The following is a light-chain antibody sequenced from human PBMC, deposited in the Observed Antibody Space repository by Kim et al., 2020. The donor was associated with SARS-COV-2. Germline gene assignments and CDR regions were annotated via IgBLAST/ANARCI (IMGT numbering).Light chain of an antibody. J-gene: IGLJ1*01. Sequence: QSITSSCTGTSSDVGGYNYVSWYQQHPGKAPKLMIYDVNKRPSGVSNRFSGSKSGNTASLTISGLQAEDETDYYCSSYTSSSTPYVFGAGTKVTVL. CDR2: DVN. CDR1: SSDVGGYNY. V-gene: IGLV2-14*04. CDR3: SSYTSSSTPYV.